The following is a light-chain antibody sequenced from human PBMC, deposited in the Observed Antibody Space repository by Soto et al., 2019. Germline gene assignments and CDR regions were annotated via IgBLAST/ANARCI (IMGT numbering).Light chain of an antibody. CDR3: AVWDASLTGWV. Sequence: QSVLTQPPSASGTPGQSLTISCAGSSSNIGSHYVYWYQHLPGTAPKLLIFRDGQRPSGVPDRFFGSKSGTSASLAISGLRFEDEAHYYCAVWDASLTGWVFGGGTKVTVL. J-gene: IGLJ3*02. V-gene: IGLV1-47*01. CDR1: SSNIGSHY. CDR2: RDG.